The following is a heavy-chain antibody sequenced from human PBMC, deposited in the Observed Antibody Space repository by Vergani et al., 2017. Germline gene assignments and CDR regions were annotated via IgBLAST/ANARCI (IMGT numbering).Heavy chain of an antibody. V-gene: IGHV3-23*01. D-gene: IGHD1-1*01. J-gene: IGHJ6*02. CDR2: ISGSGGST. Sequence: EVQLLESGGGLVQPGGSLRLSCAASGFTFSSYAMSWVRQAPGKGLEWVSAISGSGGSTYYADSVKGRFTISRDNSKSTLYLQMNSLRAEDTAVYYCAKGTAYYYYGMDVWGQGTTVTVSS. CDR1: GFTFSSYA. CDR3: AKGTAYYYYGMDV.